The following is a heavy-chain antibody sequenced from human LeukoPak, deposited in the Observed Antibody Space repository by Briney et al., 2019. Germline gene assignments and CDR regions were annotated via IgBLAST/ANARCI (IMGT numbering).Heavy chain of an antibody. CDR1: GGSFSGYH. CDR3: ARDRRGRDGYKFDY. D-gene: IGHD5-24*01. CDR2: INHSGST. V-gene: IGHV4-34*01. J-gene: IGHJ4*02. Sequence: SETLSLTCAVYGGSFSGYHWSWIRQPPGKGLEWIGEINHSGSTNYNPSLKSRVTISVDTSKNQFSLKLSSVTAADTAVYYCARDRRGRDGYKFDYWGQGTLVTVSS.